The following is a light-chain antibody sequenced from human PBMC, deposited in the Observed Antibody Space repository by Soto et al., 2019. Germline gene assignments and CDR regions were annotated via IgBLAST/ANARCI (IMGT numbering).Light chain of an antibody. V-gene: IGKV3-11*01. J-gene: IGKJ1*01. CDR1: QSVSSY. CDR3: QQRLMT. Sequence: IVLTQSPATLSLSPGERATLSCRASQSVSSYLAWYQQKPGQAPRLLIYDASSRATGIPARFSGSGSGTDFTRTISSLEPEDSAVYYCQQRLMTSRKVTKVHIK. CDR2: DAS.